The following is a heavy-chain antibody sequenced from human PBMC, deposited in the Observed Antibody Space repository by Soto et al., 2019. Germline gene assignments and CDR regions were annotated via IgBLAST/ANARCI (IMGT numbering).Heavy chain of an antibody. V-gene: IGHV3-23*01. CDR3: ARAQKGSIVVVVAATTTQNYYFDY. CDR1: GFTFSSYV. Sequence: GGSLRLSCAASGFTFSSYVMSWVRQAPGKGLEWVSTISAGGSSTYYADSVKGRFTISRDNSKNTLYLQMNSLRAEDTAVYYCARAQKGSIVVVVAATTTQNYYFDYWGQRTPVTVSS. D-gene: IGHD2-15*01. CDR2: ISAGGSST. J-gene: IGHJ4*02.